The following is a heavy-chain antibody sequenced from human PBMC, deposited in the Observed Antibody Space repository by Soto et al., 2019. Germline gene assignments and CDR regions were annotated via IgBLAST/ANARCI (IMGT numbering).Heavy chain of an antibody. CDR1: GFTFSSYW. J-gene: IGHJ6*02. CDR2: IKQDGREK. V-gene: IGHV3-7*05. Sequence: EVQLVESGGGLVQPGGSLRLSCAASGFTFSSYWMSWVRQAPGKGLEWVANIKQDGREKYYVDSVKGRFTISRDNAKNSLYLQMNSLRAEDTAVYYCPLAGYYYYYGMDVWGQGTTVTVSS. D-gene: IGHD6-19*01. CDR3: PLAGYYYYYGMDV.